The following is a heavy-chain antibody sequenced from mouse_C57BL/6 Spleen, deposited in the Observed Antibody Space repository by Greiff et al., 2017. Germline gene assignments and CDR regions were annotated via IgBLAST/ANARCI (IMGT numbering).Heavy chain of an antibody. Sequence: EVKLMESGGDLVKPGGSLKLSCAASGFTFSSYGMSWVRQTPDKRLEWVATISSGGSYTYYPDSVKGRFTISRDNAKNTLYLQMSSLKSEDTAMYYCARHRDYSNYFDYWGQGTTLTVSS. CDR3: ARHRDYSNYFDY. D-gene: IGHD2-5*01. V-gene: IGHV5-6*01. CDR1: GFTFSSYG. CDR2: ISSGGSYT. J-gene: IGHJ2*01.